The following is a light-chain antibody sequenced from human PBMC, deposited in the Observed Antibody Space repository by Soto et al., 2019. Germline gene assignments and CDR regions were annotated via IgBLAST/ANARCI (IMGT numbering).Light chain of an antibody. CDR2: SNN. CDR1: SSNIGINT. CDR3: AAWDDSLNGYV. Sequence: VLTQPPSASGTPGQRVTISCSGSSSNIGINTVNWYQQLPGTAPKLLIYSNNQRPSGVPDRFSGSKSGTSASLAVSGLQSEDEADYYCAAWDDSLNGYVFGTGTKVTVL. J-gene: IGLJ1*01. V-gene: IGLV1-44*01.